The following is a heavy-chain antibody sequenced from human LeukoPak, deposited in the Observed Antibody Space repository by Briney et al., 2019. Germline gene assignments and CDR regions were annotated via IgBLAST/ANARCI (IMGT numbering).Heavy chain of an antibody. D-gene: IGHD3-22*01. V-gene: IGHV3-23*01. CDR2: IGGSGGST. Sequence: AGGSLRLSCAASGFTFSSYAMSWVRQAPGKGLEWVSAIGGSGGSTYYADSVKGRFTISRDNSKNTLYLQMNSLRAEDTAVYYCAKDPNYYDSSGYYHWGQGTLVTVSS. CDR1: GFTFSSYA. CDR3: AKDPNYYDSSGYYH. J-gene: IGHJ5*02.